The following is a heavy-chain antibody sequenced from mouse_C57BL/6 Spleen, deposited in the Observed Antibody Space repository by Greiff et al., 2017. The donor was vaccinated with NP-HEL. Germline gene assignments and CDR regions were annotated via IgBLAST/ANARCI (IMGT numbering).Heavy chain of an antibody. CDR1: GYTFTSYG. V-gene: IGHV1-81*01. CDR2: IYPRSGNT. J-gene: IGHJ4*01. CDR3: EEGISYAMDY. Sequence: QVQLQQSGAELVRPGASVKLSCKASGYTFTSYGISWVKQRTGQGLEWIGEIYPRSGNTYYNEKFKGKATLTADKSSSTAYMELRSLTSEDSAVFVCEEGISYAMDYWGKGTSVTVSS.